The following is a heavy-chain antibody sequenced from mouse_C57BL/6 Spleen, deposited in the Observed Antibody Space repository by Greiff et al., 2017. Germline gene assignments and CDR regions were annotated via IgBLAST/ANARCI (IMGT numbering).Heavy chain of an antibody. J-gene: IGHJ4*01. D-gene: IGHD1-1*02. Sequence: VHLVESGPGLVKPSQSLYITCSVTGYSITSGYYWNWIRQSPGNKLEWMGYLSYDGSNNYNPSLKNRIPLTRDTSKNPSFMKLNSVTTEDTVTYYGARYTILYYYAMDYWGKGTSVTVSS. V-gene: IGHV3-6*01. CDR3: ARYTILYYYAMDY. CDR2: LSYDGSN. CDR1: GYSITSGYY.